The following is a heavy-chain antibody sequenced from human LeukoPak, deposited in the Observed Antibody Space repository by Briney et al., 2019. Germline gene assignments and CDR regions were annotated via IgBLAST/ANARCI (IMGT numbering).Heavy chain of an antibody. D-gene: IGHD1-1*01. CDR2: INGYGSTT. V-gene: IGHV3-74*01. CDR1: GFTFSNYW. J-gene: IGHJ4*02. CDR3: ARRNTNDLDY. Sequence: GGSLTLSCAASGFTFSNYWMHWVRQAPGGGLVWVSVINGYGSTTIYADSVKGRFTIPRDNAKNTLSLQMNSLRAEDTAVYYCARRNTNDLDYWGQGTLVTVSS.